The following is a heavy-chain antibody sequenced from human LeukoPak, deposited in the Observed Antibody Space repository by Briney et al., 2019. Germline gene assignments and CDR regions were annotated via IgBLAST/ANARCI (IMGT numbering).Heavy chain of an antibody. V-gene: IGHV5-51*01. CDR2: IYPGDSDT. D-gene: IGHD2-15*01. CDR3: ARQFGRWFDY. CDR1: GYSFTTYW. Sequence: GESLKISCKGSGYSFTTYWIGWVRQMPGKGLEWMGIIYPGDSDTRDSPSFQGQVTISADKSITTAYLQWNNLKASDTAIYYCARQFGRWFDYWGQGTLVTVSS. J-gene: IGHJ4*02.